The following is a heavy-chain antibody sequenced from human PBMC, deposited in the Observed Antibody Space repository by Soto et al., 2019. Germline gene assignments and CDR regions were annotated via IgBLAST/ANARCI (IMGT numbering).Heavy chain of an antibody. V-gene: IGHV4-31*03. J-gene: IGHJ6*02. CDR1: GGSISSGGYY. Sequence: QVQLQESGPGLVKPSQTLSLTCTVSGGSISSGGYYWSWIRQHPGKGLEWNGYIYYSGSTYYNPSLKSRVTISVDTSKNQFSLKLSSVTAADTAVYYCARDHGGTVTNYYYGMDVWGQGTTVTVSS. D-gene: IGHD4-17*01. CDR3: ARDHGGTVTNYYYGMDV. CDR2: IYYSGST.